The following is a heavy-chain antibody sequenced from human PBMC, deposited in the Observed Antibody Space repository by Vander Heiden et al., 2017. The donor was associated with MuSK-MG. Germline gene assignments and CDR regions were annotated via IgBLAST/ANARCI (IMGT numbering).Heavy chain of an antibody. V-gene: IGHV1-2*02. CDR2: SNPNSGGT. D-gene: IGHD6-13*01. CDR3: ARCSVAAAGTGDFDY. J-gene: IGHJ4*02. Sequence: QVQLVQSGAEVKKPGASVKVSCKASGYTFTSYYMHWVRQAPGQGLEWMGWSNPNSGGTNYAQKFQGRVTMTRDTSISTAYMELSRLRSDDTAVYYCARCSVAAAGTGDFDYWGQGTLVTVSS. CDR1: GYTFTSYY.